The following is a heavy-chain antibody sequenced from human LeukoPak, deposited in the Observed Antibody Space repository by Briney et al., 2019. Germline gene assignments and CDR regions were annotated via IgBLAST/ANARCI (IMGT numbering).Heavy chain of an antibody. CDR2: ISSSSSTI. D-gene: IGHD4-11*01. CDR3: ARGLYGNSYFEY. Sequence: PGGSLRLSCAASGFTFSSYGMNWVRQAPGKGLEWVSHISSSSSTINYADSVKGRFTISRDNAKNSLYLQMSSLRAEDTAVYYCARGLYGNSYFEYWGQGTLVTVSS. CDR1: GFTFSSYG. J-gene: IGHJ4*02. V-gene: IGHV3-48*04.